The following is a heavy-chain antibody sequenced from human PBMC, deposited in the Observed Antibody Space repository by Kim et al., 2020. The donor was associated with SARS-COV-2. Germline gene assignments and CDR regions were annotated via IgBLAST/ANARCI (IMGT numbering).Heavy chain of an antibody. V-gene: IGHV4-34*01. D-gene: IGHD1-26*01. CDR3: ARGSVSGRAFDI. CDR2: INHSGST. J-gene: IGHJ3*02. CDR1: GGSFSGYY. Sequence: SETLSLTCAVYGGSFSGYYWSWIRQPPGKGLEWIGEINHSGSTNYNPSLKSRVTISVDTSKNQFSLKLSSVTAADTAVYYCARGSVSGRAFDIWGQGTMVTVSS.